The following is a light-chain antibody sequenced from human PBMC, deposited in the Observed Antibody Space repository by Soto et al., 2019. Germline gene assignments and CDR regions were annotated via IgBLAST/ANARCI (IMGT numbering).Light chain of an antibody. CDR2: DVS. V-gene: IGKV1-5*01. Sequence: DIQMTQSPSTLSASVVDRVTITCRASQTISSMLAWYQQKPGKAPTLLIYDVSLLESGVPSRFSGSGSGTEFTLTINGLQPGDFATYYCQQYDTYYTFGQGTKVDI. J-gene: IGKJ2*01. CDR3: QQYDTYYT. CDR1: QTISSM.